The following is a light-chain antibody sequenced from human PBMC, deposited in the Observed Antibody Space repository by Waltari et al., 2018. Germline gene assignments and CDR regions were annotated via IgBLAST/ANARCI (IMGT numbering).Light chain of an antibody. CDR3: CSYAGRYTWV. CDR1: SSDVGGYNY. J-gene: IGLJ3*02. V-gene: IGLV2-11*01. Sequence: QSALTQPRSVSGSPGQSFTIYCTGTSSDVGGYNYISWFQQHPGKAPKLMIHDVSKRPSGVPDRFSGSKSGNTASLTISGLQADDETDYYCCSYAGRYTWVFGGGTKLTVL. CDR2: DVS.